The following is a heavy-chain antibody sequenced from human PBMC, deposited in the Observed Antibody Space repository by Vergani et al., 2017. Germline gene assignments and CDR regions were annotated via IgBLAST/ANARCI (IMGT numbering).Heavy chain of an antibody. CDR2: IYYTGSA. Sequence: QLQLHKSGPGLVKPSETLSLTCTPSGGSISSSSHFWGRLRPTPGKGLEWIGSIYYTGSAYYNPSLKRRVSISVDASKNQFSLKLSSVTAAASAVYYCARHDSGHYGASYYCLDVWGQGTTVTVSS. V-gene: IGHV4-39*01. J-gene: IGHJ6*02. CDR3: ARHDSGHYGASYYCLDV. CDR1: GGSISSSSHF. D-gene: IGHD3-3*01.